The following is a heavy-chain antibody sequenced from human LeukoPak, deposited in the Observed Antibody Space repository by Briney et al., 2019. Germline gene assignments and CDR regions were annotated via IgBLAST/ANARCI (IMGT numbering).Heavy chain of an antibody. CDR2: ISYDGSNK. D-gene: IGHD6-13*01. J-gene: IGHJ4*02. Sequence: GGSLRLSCAASGFTFSSYAMHWFRQAPGKGLEWVAVISYDGSNKYYADSVKGRFTISRDNSKNTLYLQMNSLRADDTGVYYCAGADSGSWDFGRGAQGTLVIVSS. CDR1: GFTFSSYA. CDR3: AGADSGSWDFGR. V-gene: IGHV3-30-3*01.